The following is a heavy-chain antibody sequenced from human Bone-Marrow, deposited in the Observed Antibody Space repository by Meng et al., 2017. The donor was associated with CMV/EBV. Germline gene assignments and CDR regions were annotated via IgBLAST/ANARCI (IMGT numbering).Heavy chain of an antibody. J-gene: IGHJ4*02. V-gene: IGHV3-74*01. CDR1: TCSSYW. D-gene: IGHD3-22*01. Sequence: TCSSYWMHWVRQAPGKGLVWVSRINSDGSSTSYADSVKGRFTISRDNAKNTLYLQMNSLRAEDTAVYYCARAQPTYYYDSSGYTFDYWGQGTLVTVSS. CDR3: ARAQPTYYYDSSGYTFDY. CDR2: INSDGSST.